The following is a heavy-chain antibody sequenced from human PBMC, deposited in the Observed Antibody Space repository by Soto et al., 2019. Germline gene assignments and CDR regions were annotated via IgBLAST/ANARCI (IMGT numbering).Heavy chain of an antibody. V-gene: IGHV1-18*01. D-gene: IGHD3-10*01. CDR3: ARGGPTSADYYYGMDV. CDR2: ISAYNGNT. J-gene: IGHJ6*02. Sequence: QVQLVQSGAEVRRPGASVKVSCKASGYTFSNDGINWVRQAPGQGLEWMGWISAYNGNTEDAQNFQGRVTMTTDTSTSTAYMELRRLRSDDTAVYSCARGGPTSADYYYGMDVWGLGTTVTVSS. CDR1: GYTFSNDG.